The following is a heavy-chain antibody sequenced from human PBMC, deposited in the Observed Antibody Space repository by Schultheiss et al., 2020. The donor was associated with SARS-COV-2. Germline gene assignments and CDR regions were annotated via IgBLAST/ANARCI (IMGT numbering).Heavy chain of an antibody. Sequence: ASVKVSCKASGGTFSSYAISWVRQAPGQGLEWMGWISAYNGNTNYAQKLQGRVTMTRNTSISTAYMELSSLRSEDTAVYYCARARAGYCSGGSCYGGYYFDYWGQGTLVTVSS. CDR3: ARARAGYCSGGSCYGGYYFDY. D-gene: IGHD2-15*01. V-gene: IGHV1-18*01. CDR2: ISAYNGNT. CDR1: GGTFSSYA. J-gene: IGHJ4*02.